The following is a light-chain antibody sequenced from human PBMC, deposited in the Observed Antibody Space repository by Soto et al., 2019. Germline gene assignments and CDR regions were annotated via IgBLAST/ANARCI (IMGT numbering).Light chain of an antibody. CDR3: RSYTTSSPLI. J-gene: IGLJ2*01. CDR2: DVT. CDR1: SSDVGRYKL. Sequence: QSVLTQPASVSGSPGQSITISCTGTSSDVGRYKLVSWYQQHPGKAPKLMIYDVTNRPSGVSNRFSGSKSGNTASLTISGLQAEDEADYYCRSYTTSSPLIFGGGTKLTVL. V-gene: IGLV2-14*03.